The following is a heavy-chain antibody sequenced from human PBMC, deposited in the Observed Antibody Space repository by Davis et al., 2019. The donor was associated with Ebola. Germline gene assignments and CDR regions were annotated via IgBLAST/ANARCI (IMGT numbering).Heavy chain of an antibody. J-gene: IGHJ6*02. CDR1: GVSISGYY. CDR3: ARDRAPSVYNGLAV. V-gene: IGHV4-59*01. Sequence: SETLSLTCIVSGVSISGYYWSWIRQFPGKGLEWIGDIYYSGTTNYNPSLKSRVTTSVDTSKNQLSLKLTSVTAADTAEYFCARDRAPSVYNGLAVWGQGTTVTVSS. CDR2: IYYSGTT. D-gene: IGHD2-8*01.